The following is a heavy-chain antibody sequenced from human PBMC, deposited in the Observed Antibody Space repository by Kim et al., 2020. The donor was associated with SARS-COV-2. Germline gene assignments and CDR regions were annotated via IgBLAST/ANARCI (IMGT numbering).Heavy chain of an antibody. Sequence: GGSLRLSCAASGFTFSSYSMNWVRQAPGKGLEWVSYISSSSSTIYYADSVKGRFTISRDNAKNSLYLQMNSLRDEDTAVYYCARENYYDSSGRDFGTSRRFDPWGQGTLVTVSS. CDR3: ARENYYDSSGRDFGTSRRFDP. J-gene: IGHJ5*02. CDR1: GFTFSSYS. D-gene: IGHD3-22*01. V-gene: IGHV3-48*02. CDR2: ISSSSSTI.